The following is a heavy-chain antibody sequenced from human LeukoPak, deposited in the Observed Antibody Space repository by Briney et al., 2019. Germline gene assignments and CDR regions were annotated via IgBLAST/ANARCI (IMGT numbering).Heavy chain of an antibody. CDR1: GFTFNTYA. CDR3: AKDLGRSGWSDFDY. Sequence: GSLRLSCAASGFTFNTYAMSWVRQAPGKGLEWVSTNSGNGGSTYYADSVKGRFTIPRDNSKNTLYLQMNSLRAEDTAVYYCAKDLGRSGWSDFDYWGQGTLVTVSS. V-gene: IGHV3-23*01. CDR2: NSGNGGST. D-gene: IGHD6-19*01. J-gene: IGHJ4*02.